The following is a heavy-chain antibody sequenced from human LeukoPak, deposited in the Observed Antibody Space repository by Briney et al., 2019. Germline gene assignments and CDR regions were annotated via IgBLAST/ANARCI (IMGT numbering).Heavy chain of an antibody. Sequence: SETLSLTCTVSGGSISSYYWSWIRQPPGKGLEWIGYIYYSGSTNYNPSLKSRVAISVDTSKNQFSLKLSSVTAADTAVYYCARGDYTFDYWGQGTLVTVSS. CDR1: GGSISSYY. CDR2: IYYSGST. V-gene: IGHV4-59*01. CDR3: ARGDYTFDY. D-gene: IGHD4-17*01. J-gene: IGHJ4*02.